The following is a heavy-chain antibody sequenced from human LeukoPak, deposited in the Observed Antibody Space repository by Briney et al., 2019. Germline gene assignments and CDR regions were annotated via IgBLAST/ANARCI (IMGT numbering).Heavy chain of an antibody. J-gene: IGHJ4*02. CDR3: ARAGGIVGATYLSDFDY. CDR2: ISSSSRTI. D-gene: IGHD1-26*01. CDR1: GFTFSSYS. V-gene: IGHV3-48*04. Sequence: GGSLRLSCAASGFTFSSYSMNWVRQAPGKGLEWVSYISSSSRTIYYADSVKGRFTISRDNAKNSLYLQMNSLRAEDTAVYSCARAGGIVGATYLSDFDYWGQGTLVTVSS.